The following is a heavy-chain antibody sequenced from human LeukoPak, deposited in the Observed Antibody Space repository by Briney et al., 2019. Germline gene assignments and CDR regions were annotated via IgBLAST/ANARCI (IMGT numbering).Heavy chain of an antibody. V-gene: IGHV1-46*01. J-gene: IGHJ4*02. D-gene: IGHD5-18*01. CDR1: GYTFTSYY. Sequence: ASVKVSCKASGYTFTSYYMHWVRQAPGQGLEWMGIINPSGGSTSYAQKFQGRVTMTRDTSTSIVYMELSSLRSEDTAVYYCAREHVDTAMATLFDYWGQGTLVTVSS. CDR3: AREHVDTAMATLFDY. CDR2: INPSGGST.